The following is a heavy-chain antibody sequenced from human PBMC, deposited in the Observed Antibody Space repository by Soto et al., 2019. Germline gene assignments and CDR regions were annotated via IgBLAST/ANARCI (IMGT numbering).Heavy chain of an antibody. CDR1: GYTFTSYD. CDR2: MNPNSGNT. Sequence: QVQLVQSGAEVKKPGASVKVSCKASGYTFTSYDINWVRQATGQGLEWMGWMNPNSGNTGYAQKFQGRVTMTRNTSISTAYMELSSLRSEDTAVYYCASGRGYSSGRVDAFDIWGQGTMVTVSS. V-gene: IGHV1-8*01. CDR3: ASGRGYSSGRVDAFDI. D-gene: IGHD6-19*01. J-gene: IGHJ3*02.